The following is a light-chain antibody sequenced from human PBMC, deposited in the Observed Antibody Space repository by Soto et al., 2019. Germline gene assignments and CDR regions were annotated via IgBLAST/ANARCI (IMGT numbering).Light chain of an antibody. Sequence: QSALTQPASVSGSPGQSITISCTGTSSDVGNYNLVSWYQQYPGKAPKLMIYEGDKRPSGVSNRFSGSKSGNTASLTISGLQAEDEADYYCSSFARRSTLIFGGGTQLTVL. J-gene: IGLJ2*01. CDR2: EGD. CDR1: SSDVGNYNL. CDR3: SSFARRSTLI. V-gene: IGLV2-23*01.